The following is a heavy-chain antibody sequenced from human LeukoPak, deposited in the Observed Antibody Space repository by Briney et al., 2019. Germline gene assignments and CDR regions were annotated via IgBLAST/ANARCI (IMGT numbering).Heavy chain of an antibody. CDR1: GFTVSSNY. CDR3: ARASPGIAVAGTGYYFDY. Sequence: PGGSLRLSCAASGFTVSSNYMSWVRQAPGKGLEWVSVIYSGGSTYYADSVKGRFTISRDNSKNTLYLQMNSLRAEDTAVYYCARASPGIAVAGTGYYFDYWGQGTLVTVSS. CDR2: IYSGGST. D-gene: IGHD6-19*01. J-gene: IGHJ4*02. V-gene: IGHV3-53*01.